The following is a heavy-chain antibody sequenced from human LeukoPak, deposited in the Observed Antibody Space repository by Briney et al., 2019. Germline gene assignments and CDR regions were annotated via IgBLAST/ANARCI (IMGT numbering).Heavy chain of an antibody. D-gene: IGHD3-22*01. CDR2: ISSSSTYI. CDR3: ARGPSSCYYLLGYFDY. Sequence: GGSLRLSCAASGVTFSSCSRNWVRQAPGKGLEWVSSISSSSTYIYYADSVKGRFTISRDTAKNSLYLQMNSLRAEDTAVYYCARGPSSCYYLLGYFDYWGQGTLVTVSS. J-gene: IGHJ4*02. CDR1: GVTFSSCS. V-gene: IGHV3-21*01.